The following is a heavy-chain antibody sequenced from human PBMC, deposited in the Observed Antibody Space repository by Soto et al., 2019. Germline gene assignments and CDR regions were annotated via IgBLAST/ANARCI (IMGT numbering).Heavy chain of an antibody. CDR2: FDPEDGET. V-gene: IGHV1-24*01. CDR3: ATDVLGWPAPNFDY. J-gene: IGHJ4*01. D-gene: IGHD2-8*01. Sequence: ASVKVSCKVSGYTLTELSMHWVRQAPGKGLEWMGGFDPEDGETIYAQKFQGRVTMTEDTSTDTAYMELSSLRSEDTAVYYCATDVLGWPAPNFDYWGHETLVTVSS. CDR1: GYTLTELS.